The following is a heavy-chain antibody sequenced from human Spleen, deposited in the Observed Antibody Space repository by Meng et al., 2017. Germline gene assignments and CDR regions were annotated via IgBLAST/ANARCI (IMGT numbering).Heavy chain of an antibody. CDR3: ARGRGLYRMYYYYGMDV. Sequence: GESLKISCAASGFTFSSYAMHWVRQAPGKGLEWVAVISYDGSNKYYADSVKGRFTISRDNSKNTLYLQMNSLRAEDTAVYYCARGRGLYRMYYYYGMDVWGQGTTVT. CDR1: GFTFSSYA. CDR2: ISYDGSNK. V-gene: IGHV3-30*04. D-gene: IGHD3-16*02. J-gene: IGHJ6*02.